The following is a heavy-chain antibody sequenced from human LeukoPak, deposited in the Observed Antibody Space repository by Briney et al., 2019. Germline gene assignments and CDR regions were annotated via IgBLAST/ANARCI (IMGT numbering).Heavy chain of an antibody. Sequence: PSETLSLTCGVYGGSFSDHYWKWIRQPPGKGLEWIGEINHSGSTNYNPSLKSRVTISVDTSRNQFSLKLSSVTAADTAVYYCATNPGGYCSSSSCYGEAPWGQGTLVTVSS. CDR2: INHSGST. CDR1: GGSFSDHY. J-gene: IGHJ5*02. D-gene: IGHD2-2*01. CDR3: ATNPGGYCSSSSCYGEAP. V-gene: IGHV4-34*01.